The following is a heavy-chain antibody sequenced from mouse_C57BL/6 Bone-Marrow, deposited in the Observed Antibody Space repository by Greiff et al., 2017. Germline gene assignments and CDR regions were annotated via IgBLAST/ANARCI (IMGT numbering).Heavy chain of an antibody. CDR3: ARDDYNAMDY. Sequence: QVQLQQPGAELVKPGASVKLSCKASGYTFTSYWLHWVKQRPGQGLEWIGMIHPNSGSTNYNETFKSKATLTVDKSSSTAYMQLSSLTSEDSAVYYCARDDYNAMDYWGQGTSVTVSS. CDR2: IHPNSGST. J-gene: IGHJ4*01. CDR1: GYTFTSYW. V-gene: IGHV1-64*01.